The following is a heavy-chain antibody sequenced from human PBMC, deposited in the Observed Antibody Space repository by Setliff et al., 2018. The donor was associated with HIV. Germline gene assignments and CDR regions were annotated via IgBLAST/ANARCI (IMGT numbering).Heavy chain of an antibody. J-gene: IGHJ5*02. CDR3: SRAAYDAVDWLDP. D-gene: IGHD1-1*01. CDR1: SESIVSYY. CDR2: IHTSGRT. V-gene: IGHV4-4*08. Sequence: PSETLSLTCAVSSESIVSYYWNWIRQPPGRGLEWIGYIHTSGRTKHNPSLKSRLTILVDTSKKQFSLRLTSVTAADTAVYYCSRAAYDAVDWLDPWGQGTLVTVSS.